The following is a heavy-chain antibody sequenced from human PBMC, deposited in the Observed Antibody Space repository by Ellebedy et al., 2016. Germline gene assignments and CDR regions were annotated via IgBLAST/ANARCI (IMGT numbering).Heavy chain of an antibody. CDR2: IKSKNEGGTT. V-gene: IGHV3-15*01. J-gene: IGHJ5*02. D-gene: IGHD5-24*01. CDR1: GFIFGNVW. CDR3: TTMLEMPEGWFNP. Sequence: GGSLRLSXATSGFIFGNVWMSWVRQAPGKGLEWVGRIKSKNEGGTTDYAAPVKGRFNISRDDSKKMVFLQMNSLKTEDTAVYYCTTMLEMPEGWFNPWGQGALVTVSS.